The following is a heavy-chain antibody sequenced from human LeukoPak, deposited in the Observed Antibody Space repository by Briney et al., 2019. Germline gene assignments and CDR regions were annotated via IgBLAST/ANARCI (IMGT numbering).Heavy chain of an antibody. Sequence: RGESLKISCKGSGYSFTSYWIGWVRQMPGKGLEWMGIIYPGDSDTRYSPSFQGQVTISADKSISTAYLQWSSLKASDTAMYYSARLGPIRYYYYMDVWAKGPRSPSP. CDR1: GYSFTSYW. V-gene: IGHV5-51*01. CDR2: IYPGDSDT. D-gene: IGHD3-16*01. J-gene: IGHJ6*03. CDR3: ARLGPIRYYYYMDV.